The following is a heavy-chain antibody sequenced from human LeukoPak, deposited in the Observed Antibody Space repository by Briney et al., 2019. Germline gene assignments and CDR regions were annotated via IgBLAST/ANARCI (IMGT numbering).Heavy chain of an antibody. V-gene: IGHV4-4*02. CDR2: IYHSGST. CDR3: AREGGYCSGGSCYAEGYFDY. J-gene: IGHJ4*02. Sequence: SGTLSLTCAVSGGSISSSNWWSWVRQPPGKGLEWIGEIYHSGSTNYNPSLKSRVTISVDKSKNQFSLKLSSATAADTAVYYCAREGGYCSGGSCYAEGYFDYWGQGTLVTVSS. CDR1: GGSISSSNW. D-gene: IGHD2-15*01.